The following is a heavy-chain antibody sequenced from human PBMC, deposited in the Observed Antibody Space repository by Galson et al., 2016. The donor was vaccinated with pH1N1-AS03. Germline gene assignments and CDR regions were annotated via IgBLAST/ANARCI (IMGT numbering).Heavy chain of an antibody. Sequence: SLRLSCAASGFTINNNYMSWVRQAPGKGLEWVSVIYGGGYTFYADSVKGRFTISRDNSKNTVYLQMNSLRGEDTAVYYCAREPWGSTQGEYWGQGTLVTVSS. CDR2: IYGGGYT. CDR1: GFTINNNY. V-gene: IGHV3-66*01. J-gene: IGHJ4*02. D-gene: IGHD3-16*01. CDR3: AREPWGSTQGEY.